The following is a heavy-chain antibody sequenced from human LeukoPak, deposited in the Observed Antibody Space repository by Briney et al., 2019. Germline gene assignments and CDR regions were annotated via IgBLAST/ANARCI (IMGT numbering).Heavy chain of an antibody. V-gene: IGHV4-39*07. CDR1: GGSISSSSYY. CDR2: IYYSGST. D-gene: IGHD2-8*01. Sequence: PSETLSLTCTVFGGSISSSSYYWGWIRQPPGKGLEWIGSIYYSGSTYYNPSLKSRVTISVDTSKNQFSLKLSSVTAADTAVYYCARGPGVYYFDYWGQGTLVTVSS. J-gene: IGHJ4*02. CDR3: ARGPGVYYFDY.